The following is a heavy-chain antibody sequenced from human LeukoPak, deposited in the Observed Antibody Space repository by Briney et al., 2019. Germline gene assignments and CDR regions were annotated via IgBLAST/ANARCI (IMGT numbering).Heavy chain of an antibody. Sequence: GASVKVSCKTSGGTFTSYAITWVRQAPGQGLELMGKIIPISGTTNYAQKFQGRVTFTADESTSTAYMELSSLRSEDTAVYYCARESAGYCSSTSCYRDAFDIWGQGTMVTVSS. V-gene: IGHV1-69*15. CDR2: IIPISGTT. J-gene: IGHJ3*02. D-gene: IGHD2-2*03. CDR3: ARESAGYCSSTSCYRDAFDI. CDR1: GGTFTSYA.